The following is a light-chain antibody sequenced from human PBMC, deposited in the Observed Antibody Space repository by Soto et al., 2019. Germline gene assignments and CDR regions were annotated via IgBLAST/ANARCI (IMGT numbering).Light chain of an antibody. CDR2: GAS. CDR1: QSVSSNY. CDR3: QQYGTSPGLFT. J-gene: IGKJ3*01. Sequence: EIVVTQSPGTLSLSPGERATLSCRASQSVSSNYLAWYQQKPGQAPRLLIYGASGRATGIPDRFSGSGSGTDFTLTISRLEPEDFAVYYCQQYGTSPGLFTFGPGTKVDIK. V-gene: IGKV3-20*01.